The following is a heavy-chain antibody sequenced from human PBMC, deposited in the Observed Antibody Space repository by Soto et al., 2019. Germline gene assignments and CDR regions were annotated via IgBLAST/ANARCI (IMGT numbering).Heavy chain of an antibody. CDR3: AGGWFGEVVYYYDY. CDR2: ISAYNGNT. J-gene: IGHJ4*02. Sequence: QVQLVQSGAEVKKPGASVKVSCKASGYTFTSYVISWMRQAPGQGLEWMGWISAYNGNTNYAQKLQGRVTMTTDTSTSTAYMVLRSLRSDDTAVYYCAGGWFGEVVYYYDYWGQGTLVTVSS. D-gene: IGHD3-10*01. CDR1: GYTFTSYV. V-gene: IGHV1-18*01.